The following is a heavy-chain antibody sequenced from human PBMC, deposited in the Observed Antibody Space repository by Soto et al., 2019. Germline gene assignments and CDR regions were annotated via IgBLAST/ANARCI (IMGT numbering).Heavy chain of an antibody. Sequence: KPSETLSLTCAVYGGSFSGYYWSWIRQPPGKGLEWIGEINHSGSTNYNPSLKSRVTISVDTSKNQFSLKLSSVTAADTAVYYCARHSKNHGDYARWFDPWGQGTLVTVSS. J-gene: IGHJ5*02. D-gene: IGHD4-17*01. CDR1: GGSFSGYY. CDR2: INHSGST. CDR3: ARHSKNHGDYARWFDP. V-gene: IGHV4-34*01.